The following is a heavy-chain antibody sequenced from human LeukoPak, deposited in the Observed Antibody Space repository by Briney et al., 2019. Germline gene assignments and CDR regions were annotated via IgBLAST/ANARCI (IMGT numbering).Heavy chain of an antibody. Sequence: SETLSLTCTVSGASVSSASYWTWIRQPPGKGVEWIAHIYNGVNTNYNPSLKSRVTISVDTSKNQFFLRLNSVTAADTAVYYCARSRAFNSGAFDPWGQGSLVTVSS. CDR3: ARSRAFNSGAFDP. D-gene: IGHD1-26*01. J-gene: IGHJ5*02. V-gene: IGHV4-61*01. CDR1: GASVSSASY. CDR2: IYNGVNT.